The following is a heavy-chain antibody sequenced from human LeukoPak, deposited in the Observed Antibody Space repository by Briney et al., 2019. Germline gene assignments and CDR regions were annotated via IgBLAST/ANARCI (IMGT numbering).Heavy chain of an antibody. CDR1: GSTLTELS. Sequence: ASVKVSCKVSGSTLTELSMHWVRQAPGEGLGWVGGFDPEDGEPIYAQKFQGRVTMTEDTSTDTVHMELSSLRSEDTAVYYCATDFLGFDPWGQGTLVTVSS. D-gene: IGHD2/OR15-2a*01. J-gene: IGHJ5*02. CDR2: FDPEDGEP. CDR3: ATDFLGFDP. V-gene: IGHV1-24*01.